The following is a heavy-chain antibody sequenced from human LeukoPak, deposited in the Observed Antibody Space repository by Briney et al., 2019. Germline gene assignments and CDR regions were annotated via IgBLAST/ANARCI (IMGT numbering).Heavy chain of an antibody. CDR2: IYTNGGA. J-gene: IGHJ5*02. Sequence: SQTLSLTCTVSGGSVTSGNYYWNWIRQPAGKGLEWIGRIYTNGGASYNPSLKSRVTISIDASNNQFSLKLTSVTAADTGVYYCARLVGDTARPADPWGQGTLVTVSS. CDR3: ARLVGDTARPADP. V-gene: IGHV4-61*02. D-gene: IGHD1-26*01. CDR1: GGSVTSGNYY.